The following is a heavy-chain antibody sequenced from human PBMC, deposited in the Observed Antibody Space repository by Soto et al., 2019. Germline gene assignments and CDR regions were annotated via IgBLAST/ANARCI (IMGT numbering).Heavy chain of an antibody. CDR3: ARDFGTVRGNWFDP. Sequence: SVKVSCKASGGTFSSYAISWVRQAPGQGLERMGGIIPIFVTANYAQKFQGRVTITADESTSTAYMELSSLRSEDTAVYYCARDFGTVRGNWFDPWGQGTLVTVSS. J-gene: IGHJ5*02. D-gene: IGHD3-10*01. CDR2: IIPIFVTA. V-gene: IGHV1-69*13. CDR1: GGTFSSYA.